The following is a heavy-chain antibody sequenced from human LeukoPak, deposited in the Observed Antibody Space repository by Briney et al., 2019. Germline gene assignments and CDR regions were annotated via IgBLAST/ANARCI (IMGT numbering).Heavy chain of an antibody. CDR3: AKVAPYGNYVFDR. V-gene: IGHV3-23*01. D-gene: IGHD3-10*02. J-gene: IGHJ3*01. CDR1: GFIFSSYA. CDR2: LSVSGPST. Sequence: GASLQISCASAGFIFSSYAMRWGRQARGKGVEWGSGLSVSGPSTSFAPPVKGPFTISRDNSKNTLYLQMHSLRAEDTAVSYCAKVAPYGNYVFDRWGQGTKVTVSS.